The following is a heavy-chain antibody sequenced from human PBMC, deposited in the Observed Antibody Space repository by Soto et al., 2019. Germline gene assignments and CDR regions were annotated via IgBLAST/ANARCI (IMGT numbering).Heavy chain of an antibody. Sequence: GGSLRLSCAASGFTFSSYAMSWVRQAPGKGLEWVSAISGSGGSTYYADSVKGRFTISRDNSKNTLYLQMNSLRAEDTAVYYCASLVVPAAISYYYYGMDVWGQGTTVTVS. CDR1: GFTFSSYA. J-gene: IGHJ6*02. V-gene: IGHV3-23*01. CDR2: ISGSGGST. CDR3: ASLVVPAAISYYYYGMDV. D-gene: IGHD2-2*01.